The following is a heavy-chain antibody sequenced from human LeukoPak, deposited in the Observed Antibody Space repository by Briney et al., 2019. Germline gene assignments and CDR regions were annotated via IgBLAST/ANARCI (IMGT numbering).Heavy chain of an antibody. CDR3: AKIVGTYSSSWDFDY. V-gene: IGHV3-30*02. J-gene: IGHJ4*02. D-gene: IGHD6-13*01. Sequence: GGSLRLSCAASGFVFSNYGMHWVRQAPGKGLQWVAFIRYDGSNKYYAESVKGRVTISRDNSKNTLYLQMNSLRVEDTAVYYCAKIVGTYSSSWDFDYWGQRTLVTVSS. CDR2: IRYDGSNK. CDR1: GFVFSNYG.